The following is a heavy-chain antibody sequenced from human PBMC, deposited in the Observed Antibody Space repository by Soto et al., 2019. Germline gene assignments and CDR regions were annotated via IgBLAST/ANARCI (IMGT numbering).Heavy chain of an antibody. J-gene: IGHJ4*02. CDR3: ARTLVGAPPFDY. Sequence: SETLSLTCAVSGGSISSGGYSWSWIRQPPGKGLEWIGYIYHSGSTYYNPSLKSRDTISVDRSKNQFSLKLSSVTAADTAVYYCARTLVGAPPFDYWGQGTLVTVSS. CDR2: IYHSGST. CDR1: GGSISSGGYS. V-gene: IGHV4-30-2*01. D-gene: IGHD1-26*01.